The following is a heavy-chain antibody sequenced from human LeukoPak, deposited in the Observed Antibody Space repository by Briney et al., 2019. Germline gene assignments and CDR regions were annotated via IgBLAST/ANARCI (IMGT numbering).Heavy chain of an antibody. CDR1: GGSISSYY. CDR3: ARGLRYFDHSETFDY. CDR2: IYYSGST. Sequence: SETLSLTCTVSGGSISSYYWSWIRQPPGKGLEWIGSIYYSGSTYYNPSLKSRVTISVDTSKNQFSLKLSSVTAADTAVYYCARGLRYFDHSETFDYWGQGTLVTVSS. J-gene: IGHJ4*02. V-gene: IGHV4-39*07. D-gene: IGHD3-9*01.